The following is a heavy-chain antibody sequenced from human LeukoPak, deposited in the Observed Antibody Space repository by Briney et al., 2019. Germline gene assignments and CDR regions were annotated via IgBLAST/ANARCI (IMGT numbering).Heavy chain of an antibody. CDR2: IQYDGSKT. D-gene: IGHD5-12*01. V-gene: IGHV3-33*05. J-gene: IGHJ6*02. Sequence: GGSLRLSCAASGFTFRSYGMHWVRQAPGQGLEWITAIQYDGSKTYYADSVKGRFTISRDQSKNTLDLQMSSLRAEDTAAYYCARGRYEVSAAMDVWGQGTTDTVSS. CDR1: GFTFRSYG. CDR3: ARGRYEVSAAMDV.